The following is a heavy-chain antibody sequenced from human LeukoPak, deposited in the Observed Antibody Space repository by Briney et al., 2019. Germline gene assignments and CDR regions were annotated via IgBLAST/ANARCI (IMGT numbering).Heavy chain of an antibody. Sequence: GGSLRLSCAASGFTFSSYAMHWVRQAPGKGLEWVAVISYDGSNKYYADSVKGRFTITRDNSKNTLYLQMNSLRAEDTAVYYCARSAGEYPGGFDYWGQGTLVTVSS. CDR3: ARSAGEYPGGFDY. J-gene: IGHJ4*02. CDR2: ISYDGSNK. V-gene: IGHV3-30-3*01. CDR1: GFTFSSYA. D-gene: IGHD3-16*01.